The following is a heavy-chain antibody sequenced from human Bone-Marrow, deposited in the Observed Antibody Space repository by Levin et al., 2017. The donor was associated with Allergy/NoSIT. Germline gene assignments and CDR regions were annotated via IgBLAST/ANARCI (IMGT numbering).Heavy chain of an antibody. CDR1: GFTLSNYA. Sequence: TGESLKISCAASGFTLSNYAMSWVRQAPGKGLEWVSTVSGSSYSTYYADSVNGRFTISRDNSKNMLYLQMNSLRAEDTAVYYCAKTPPNYYYWYMDVWGKEITVTVSS. V-gene: IGHV3-23*01. J-gene: IGHJ6*03. CDR3: AKTPPNYYYWYMDV. CDR2: VSGSSYST.